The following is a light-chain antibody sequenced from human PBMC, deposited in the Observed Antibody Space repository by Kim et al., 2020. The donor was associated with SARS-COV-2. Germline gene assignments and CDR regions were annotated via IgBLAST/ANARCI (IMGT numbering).Light chain of an antibody. V-gene: IGLV3-25*03. CDR3: QSADTTGTSLL. J-gene: IGLJ2*01. CDR1: ALSNQY. Sequence: SYELTQPPSVSLSPGQTARITCSGDALSNQYSYWYQQKPGQSPVFTIYKDVERPSGIPERFSGSTSGTTVTLTIIAVQPEDEADYFFQSADTTGTSLLFG. CDR2: KDV.